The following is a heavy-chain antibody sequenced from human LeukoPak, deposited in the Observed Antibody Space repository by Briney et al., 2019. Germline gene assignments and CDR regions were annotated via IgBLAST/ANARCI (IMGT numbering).Heavy chain of an antibody. V-gene: IGHV1-69*17. CDR3: ARAYGSGSYYNPFNY. CDR1: GGTFSSYA. D-gene: IGHD3-10*01. Sequence: SVKVSCKASGGTFSSYAISWVRQAPGQGLEWMGGIIPIFGIANYAQKFQGRVTITADKSTSTAYMELSSLRSEDTAVYYCARAYGSGSYYNPFNYWGQGTLVTVSS. CDR2: IIPIFGIA. J-gene: IGHJ4*02.